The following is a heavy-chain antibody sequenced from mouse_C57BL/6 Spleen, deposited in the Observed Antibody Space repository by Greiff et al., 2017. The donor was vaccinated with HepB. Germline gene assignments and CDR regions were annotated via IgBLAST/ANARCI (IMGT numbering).Heavy chain of an antibody. D-gene: IGHD2-4*01. CDR1: GYTFTSYW. Sequence: QVQLQQPGAELVMPGASVKLSCKASGYTFTSYWMHWVKQRPGQGLEWIGEIDPSDSYTNYNQKFKGKSTLTVDKSSSTAYMQLSSLTSEDSAVYYCARSGGTMITTRDYFDYWGQGTTLTVSS. CDR3: ARSGGTMITTRDYFDY. CDR2: IDPSDSYT. V-gene: IGHV1-69*01. J-gene: IGHJ2*01.